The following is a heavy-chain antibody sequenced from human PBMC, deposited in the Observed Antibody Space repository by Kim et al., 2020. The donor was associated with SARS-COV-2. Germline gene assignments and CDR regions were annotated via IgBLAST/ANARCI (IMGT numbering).Heavy chain of an antibody. Sequence: GGSLRLSCAASGLIFSKFWVSWVRQAPGEGLEWVANIKQDGRQTYYADSVEGRFTISRDNAKNSLYLQMNSLRVEDTAVYFCVTDRGYGTYDYWGQGTLVTVYS. CDR3: VTDRGYGTYDY. D-gene: IGHD2-15*01. CDR1: GLIFSKFW. J-gene: IGHJ4*02. V-gene: IGHV3-7*03. CDR2: IKQDGRQT.